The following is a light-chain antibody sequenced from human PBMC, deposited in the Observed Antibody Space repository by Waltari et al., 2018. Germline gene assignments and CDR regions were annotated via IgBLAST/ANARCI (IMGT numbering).Light chain of an antibody. CDR1: QSISSY. Sequence: DIQMTQSPSSLSASVGDRVTITCRTSQSISSYLNWYQQKPRKAPNHLIYAASSLQSGVPSRFSGSGSGTDFNLTISSLQPEDFATYYCQQSYSTPLYTFGQGTKLEIK. J-gene: IGKJ2*01. CDR2: AAS. CDR3: QQSYSTPLYT. V-gene: IGKV1-39*01.